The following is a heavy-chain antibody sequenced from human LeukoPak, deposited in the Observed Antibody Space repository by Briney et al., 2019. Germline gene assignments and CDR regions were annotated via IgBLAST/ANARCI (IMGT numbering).Heavy chain of an antibody. D-gene: IGHD3-10*01. CDR1: GDSISSSSYY. CDR3: ARLIPYYYASGSGRFDY. J-gene: IGHJ4*02. CDR2: IYYSGST. Sequence: SETLSLTCTVSGDSISSSSYYWGWIRQPPGMGLEWNGNIYYSGSTYSNPSLKSRVTISVDTSKNQFSLKLSSVSATDTAMYYCARLIPYYYASGSGRFDYWGQGTLVTVSS. V-gene: IGHV4-39*01.